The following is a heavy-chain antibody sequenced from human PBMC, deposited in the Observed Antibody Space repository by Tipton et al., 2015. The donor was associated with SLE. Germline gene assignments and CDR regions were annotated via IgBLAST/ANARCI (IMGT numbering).Heavy chain of an antibody. CDR3: ARENVAADGALDV. CDR1: GASIKSGSYF. D-gene: IGHD6-13*01. V-gene: IGHV4-61*02. Sequence: TLSLTCTVSGASIKSGSYFCTWIRQPAGKGLEWIGRMFSSGDNNYNPSLKSRLTMSVDTSKNQFSLTVNSVTAADTAVYYCARENVAADGALDVWGQGTMVTVSS. J-gene: IGHJ3*01. CDR2: MFSSGDN.